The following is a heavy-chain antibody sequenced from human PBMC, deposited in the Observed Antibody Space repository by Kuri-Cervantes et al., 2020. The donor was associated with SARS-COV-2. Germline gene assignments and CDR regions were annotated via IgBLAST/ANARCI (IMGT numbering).Heavy chain of an antibody. CDR1: GYTFTGYY. D-gene: IGHD3-22*01. V-gene: IGHV1-2*04. Sequence: ASVKVSCKASGYTFTGYYMHWVRQAPGQGLEWMAWINPNSGGTNYAQKFQGWVTMTRDTSITTVYMELSRLRSDDTAVYYCARSAEVRRLVVISKGASFDIWGQGTMVTVSS. CDR2: INPNSGGT. CDR3: ARSAEVRRLVVISKGASFDI. J-gene: IGHJ3*02.